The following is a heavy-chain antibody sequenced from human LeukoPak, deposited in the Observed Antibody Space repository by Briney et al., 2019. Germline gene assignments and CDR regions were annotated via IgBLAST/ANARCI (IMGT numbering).Heavy chain of an antibody. J-gene: IGHJ4*02. Sequence: PGGPLRLSCAASGFTVSSNYMSWVRQAPGKGLEWVSSISSSSSYIYYADSVKGRFTISRDNAKNSLYLQMNSLRAEDTAVYYCARALVRGTFDYWGQGTLVTVSS. V-gene: IGHV3-21*01. CDR1: GFTVSSNY. D-gene: IGHD3-10*01. CDR2: ISSSSSYI. CDR3: ARALVRGTFDY.